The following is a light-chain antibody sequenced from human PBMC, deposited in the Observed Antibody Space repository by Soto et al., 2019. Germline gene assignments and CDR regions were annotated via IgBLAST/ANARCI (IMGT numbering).Light chain of an antibody. CDR1: QSVNTKY. V-gene: IGKV3-20*01. Sequence: EIVLTQSPGTLSLSPGERATLSCRASQSVNTKYLAWYQQKPGQAPRLLISGVSSRATGIPDRFSGSGSGTDFILTISRLEPEDFAVYYCHHFGSLPETFGQGTNVE. CDR3: HHFGSLPET. CDR2: GVS. J-gene: IGKJ1*01.